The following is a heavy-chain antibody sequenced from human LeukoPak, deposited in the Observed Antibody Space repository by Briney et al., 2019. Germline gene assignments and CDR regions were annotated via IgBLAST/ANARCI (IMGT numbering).Heavy chain of an antibody. V-gene: IGHV4-31*03. J-gene: IGHJ4*02. Sequence: SETLSLTCTVSGGSISSGGYYWSWIRQHPGKGLEWIGYIYYSGSTYYNPSLKSRVTISVDTSKNQFSLKLSSVTAADTAVYYCAKTGAPMGGYWGQGTLVTVSS. CDR2: IYYSGST. CDR1: GGSISSGGYY. CDR3: AKTGAPMGGY. D-gene: IGHD3-16*01.